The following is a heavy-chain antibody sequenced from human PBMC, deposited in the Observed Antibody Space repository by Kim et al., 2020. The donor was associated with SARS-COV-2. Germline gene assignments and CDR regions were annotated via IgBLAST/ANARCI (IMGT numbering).Heavy chain of an antibody. D-gene: IGHD3-3*01. CDR2: INHSGST. CDR3: ARGGLRFLDYLDY. Sequence: SETLSLTCAVYGGSFSGYYWSWIRQPPGKGLEWIGEINHSGSTNYNPSLKSRVTISVDTSKNQFSLKLSSVTAADTAVYYCARGGLRFLDYLDYWGQGT. CDR1: GGSFSGYY. V-gene: IGHV4-34*01. J-gene: IGHJ4*02.